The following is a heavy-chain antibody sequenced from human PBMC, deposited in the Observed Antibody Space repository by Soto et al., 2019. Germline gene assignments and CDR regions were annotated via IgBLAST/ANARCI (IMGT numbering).Heavy chain of an antibody. Sequence: EVQLVESGGGLAQPGGSLRLSCAASGFTFSNYDMHWVRQVTGKGLEWISSIGTAGDTYYAGSVRGGFTISRENAKNSLYLQMNSLRAGDTAVYYCARDLKYGGSSSHYGMDVWGQGTTVTVSS. CDR2: IGTAGDT. CDR1: GFTFSNYD. CDR3: ARDLKYGGSSSHYGMDV. J-gene: IGHJ6*02. D-gene: IGHD6-6*01. V-gene: IGHV3-13*01.